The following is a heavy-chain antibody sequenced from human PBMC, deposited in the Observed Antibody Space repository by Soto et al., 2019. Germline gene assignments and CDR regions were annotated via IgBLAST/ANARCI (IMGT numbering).Heavy chain of an antibody. V-gene: IGHV3-48*02. CDR2: VSGSGNTQ. Sequence: EVQLVESGGNLVQPGGSLRLSCVASGFSFRSYSMNWVRQAPGKGPEWVAYVSGSGNTQYYADSVKGRFTISRDNAMQSLYLQLNSLRDEDTAVYYCARDLKSGNQKLYFDYWGQGALVTVSS. CDR1: GFSFRSYS. CDR3: ARDLKSGNQKLYFDY. D-gene: IGHD1-26*01. J-gene: IGHJ4*02.